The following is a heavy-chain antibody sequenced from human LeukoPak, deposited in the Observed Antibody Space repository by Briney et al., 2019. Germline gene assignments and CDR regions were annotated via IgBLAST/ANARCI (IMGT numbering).Heavy chain of an antibody. CDR1: GGSVSSGGYY. J-gene: IGHJ4*02. V-gene: IGHV4-61*08. D-gene: IGHD1-26*01. Sequence: SETLSLTCTVSGGSVSSGGYYWSWIRQPPGKGLEWIGYIYYSGSTNYNPSLKSRVTIPVDTSKNQFSLKLSSVTAADTAVYYCARGTVGATTKFDYWGQGTLVTVSS. CDR2: IYYSGST. CDR3: ARGTVGATTKFDY.